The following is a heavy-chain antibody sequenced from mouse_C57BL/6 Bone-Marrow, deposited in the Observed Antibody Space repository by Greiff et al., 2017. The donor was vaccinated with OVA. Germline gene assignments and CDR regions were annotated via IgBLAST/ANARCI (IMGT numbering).Heavy chain of an antibody. J-gene: IGHJ3*01. CDR1: GYSFTGYF. D-gene: IGHD2-3*01. Sequence: EVQLQQSGPELVKPGDSVKISCKASGYSFTGYFMNWVMQSHGKSLEWIGRINPYNGDTFYNQKFKGKATLTVDKSSSTAHMELRSLTSEDSAVYYCARGGGYYPFAYWGQGTLVTVSA. V-gene: IGHV1-20*01. CDR2: INPYNGDT. CDR3: ARGGGYYPFAY.